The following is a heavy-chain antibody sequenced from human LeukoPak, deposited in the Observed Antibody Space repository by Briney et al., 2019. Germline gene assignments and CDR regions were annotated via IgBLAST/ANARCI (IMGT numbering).Heavy chain of an antibody. Sequence: GRSLRLSCAASGFTFSTYPMHWVRQAPGKGLEWVAFIRYDGSNKYYADSVKGRFTISRDNSKNTLYLQMNSLRAEDTAVYYCAKTHYDILTGPPDYWGQGTLVTVSS. CDR1: GFTFSTYP. V-gene: IGHV3-30*02. D-gene: IGHD3-9*01. J-gene: IGHJ4*02. CDR2: IRYDGSNK. CDR3: AKTHYDILTGPPDY.